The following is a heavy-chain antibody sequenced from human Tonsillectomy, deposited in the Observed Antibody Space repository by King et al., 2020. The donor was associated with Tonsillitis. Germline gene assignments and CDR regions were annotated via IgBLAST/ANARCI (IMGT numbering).Heavy chain of an antibody. D-gene: IGHD4-17*01. CDR3: ARVMTTVTTTGAFDI. V-gene: IGHV3-66*01. CDR2: IYSGGST. CDR1: GFTVSSNY. Sequence: VQLVESGGGLVQPGGSPRLSCAASGFTVSSNYMSWVRQAPGKGLEWVSVIYSGGSTYYADSVKGRFTISRDNSKNTLYLQMNSLRAEDTAVYYCARVMTTVTTTGAFDIWGQGTMVTVSS. J-gene: IGHJ3*02.